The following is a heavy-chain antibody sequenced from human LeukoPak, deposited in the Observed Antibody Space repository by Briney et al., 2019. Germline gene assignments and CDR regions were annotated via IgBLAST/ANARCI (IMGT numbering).Heavy chain of an antibody. V-gene: IGHV3-74*01. CDR3: ARGDTASFDP. D-gene: IGHD2-21*02. Sequence: GGSLRLSCAASEFTFSDYWMHWVRQAPGKGLVWVSRINNDGSSTTYADSVKGRFTISRDNAKNTLYLQMNSLRDEDTAVYYCARGDTASFDPWGQGTLVTVSS. CDR1: EFTFSDYW. CDR2: INNDGSST. J-gene: IGHJ5*02.